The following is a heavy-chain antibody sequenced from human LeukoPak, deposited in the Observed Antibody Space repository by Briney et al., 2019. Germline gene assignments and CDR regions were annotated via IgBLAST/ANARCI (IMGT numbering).Heavy chain of an antibody. J-gene: IGHJ4*02. D-gene: IGHD3-22*01. CDR3: ARGLAPTSGYYEGGYYYFNS. Sequence: SETLSLTCAVNGGSFSGYYWSWIRQPPGKSLAWIGQINHSGSTNNNPSLKSRVTISVATSKNQFFLELTSVTAADTAVYYCARGLAPTSGYYEGGYYYFNSWGQGILVTVSS. CDR2: INHSGST. CDR1: GGSFSGYY. V-gene: IGHV4-34*01.